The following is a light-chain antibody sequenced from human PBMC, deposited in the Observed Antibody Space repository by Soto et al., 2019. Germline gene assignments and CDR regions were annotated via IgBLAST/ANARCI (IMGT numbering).Light chain of an antibody. J-gene: IGKJ1*01. CDR1: QTISSW. V-gene: IGKV1-5*03. CDR2: KAS. Sequence: DIQSPQCPFSLTESLAALVTSTCRASQTISSWLAWYQQKPGEAPKLLIYKASTLKSGVPSRFSGSGSGTEFTLTISSLQPDDFATYYCQHYNSYSEAFGQGTKVDIK. CDR3: QHYNSYSEA.